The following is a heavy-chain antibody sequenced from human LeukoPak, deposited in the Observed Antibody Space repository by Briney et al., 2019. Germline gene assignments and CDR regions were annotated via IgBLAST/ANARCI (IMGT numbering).Heavy chain of an antibody. CDR3: ASLDNWNSDH. V-gene: IGHV4-31*03. J-gene: IGHJ5*02. CDR2: IYYSGST. D-gene: IGHD1-7*01. CDR1: GGSISSGGYY. Sequence: PSETLSLTCTVSGGSISSGGYYWSWIRQHPGKGLEWIGYIYYSGSTYYNPSLKSRVTISVDTSKNQFSLELSSVTAADTAVYYCASLDNWNSDHWGQGTLVTVSS.